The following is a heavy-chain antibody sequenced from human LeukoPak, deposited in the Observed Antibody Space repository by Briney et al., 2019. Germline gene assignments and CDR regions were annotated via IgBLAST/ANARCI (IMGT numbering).Heavy chain of an antibody. D-gene: IGHD5-24*01. V-gene: IGHV4-34*12. J-gene: IGHJ4*02. CDR3: ASGAWATRLHS. Sequence: SDTLPLTCAVYGESLNYYYSSWIRQSPEKGLEWIGEVFDGKTTNYNPSLKSRVTISAVTSSNQFSLNLKSVTAADTAVYYCASGAWATRLHSWAQGTLVIVSS. CDR1: GESLNYYY. CDR2: VFDGKTT.